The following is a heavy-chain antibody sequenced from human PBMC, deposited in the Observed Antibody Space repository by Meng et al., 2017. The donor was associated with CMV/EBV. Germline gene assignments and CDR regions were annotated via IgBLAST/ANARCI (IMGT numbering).Heavy chain of an antibody. Sequence: CKASGYTFTGYYMHWVRQGPGRGLEWMGWINPNSGGTNYAQKFQGRVTMTRDTSISTAYMELSRLRSDDTAVYYCARARLTMVVTPYWGQGTLVTVSS. CDR3: ARARLTMVVTPY. CDR1: GYTFTGYY. J-gene: IGHJ4*02. V-gene: IGHV1-2*02. CDR2: INPNSGGT. D-gene: IGHD4-23*01.